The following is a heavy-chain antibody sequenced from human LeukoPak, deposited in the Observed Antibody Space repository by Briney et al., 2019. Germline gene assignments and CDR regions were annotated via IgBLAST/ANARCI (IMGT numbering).Heavy chain of an antibody. CDR1: GFTFGDYA. CDR3: TRAIAAAGGYYFDY. J-gene: IGHJ4*02. V-gene: IGHV3-49*03. D-gene: IGHD6-13*01. CDR2: IRSKAYGGTT. Sequence: GGSLRLSCTASGFTFGDYAMSWFRQAPGKGLEWVGFIRSKAYGGTTEYAASVKGRFTISRDDSKSIAHLQMNSLKTEDTAVYYCTRAIAAAGGYYFDYWGQGALVTVSS.